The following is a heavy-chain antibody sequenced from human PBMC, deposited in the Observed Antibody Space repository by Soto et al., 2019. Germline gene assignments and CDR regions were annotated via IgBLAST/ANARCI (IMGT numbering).Heavy chain of an antibody. V-gene: IGHV1-8*01. CDR3: ENRALYGHWLDT. CDR1: GYMFTNYD. D-gene: IGHD2-8*01. Sequence: QVLLVQSGAEVKKPGASVKVSCKASGYMFTNYDINWVRQATGQGLEWMGWLSPGSVNTGSPQRFQGRVTMTRSTSTRTAYTKPSNMSSQATAVYYCENRALYGHWLDTWGKGPLFTVSS. CDR2: LSPGSVNT. J-gene: IGHJ5*02.